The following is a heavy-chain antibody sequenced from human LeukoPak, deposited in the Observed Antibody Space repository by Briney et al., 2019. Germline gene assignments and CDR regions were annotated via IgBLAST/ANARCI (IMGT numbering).Heavy chain of an antibody. CDR2: ISAYNGNT. Sequence: GASVKVSCKASGYTFTSYGISWVRQAPGQGLEWMGWISAYNGNTNYAQKFQGRVTMTEDTSTDTAYMELSSLRSEDTAVYYFATSGSYSLNFDYWGQGTLVTVSS. V-gene: IGHV1-18*01. CDR3: ATSGSYSLNFDY. CDR1: GYTFTSYG. J-gene: IGHJ4*02. D-gene: IGHD1-26*01.